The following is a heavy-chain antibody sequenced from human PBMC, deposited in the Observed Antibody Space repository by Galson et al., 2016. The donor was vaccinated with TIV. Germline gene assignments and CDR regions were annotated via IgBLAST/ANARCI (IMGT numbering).Heavy chain of an antibody. CDR3: AKTTPTEIQPGYYFDF. CDR1: GFNVRYNY. V-gene: IGHV3-53*01. D-gene: IGHD2-15*01. Sequence: SLRLSCAASGFNVRYNYMSWVRQAPGKGLEWVLLIFSDGTSYYADSVKGRFTISRDNSKNTLYLQMDSLRAEDTAVYFCAKTTPTEIQPGYYFDFWGRGTLVNVSS. J-gene: IGHJ4*02. CDR2: IFSDGTS.